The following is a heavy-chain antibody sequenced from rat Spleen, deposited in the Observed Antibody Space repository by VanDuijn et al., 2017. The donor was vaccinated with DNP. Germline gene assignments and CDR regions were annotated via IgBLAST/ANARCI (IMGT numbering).Heavy chain of an antibody. CDR1: GFTFIDFY. J-gene: IGHJ2*01. CDR2: IRNKANGYTT. V-gene: IGHV7-7*01. D-gene: IGHD1-12*02. Sequence: EVKLLESGGGLVQPGGSMRLSCAASGFTFIDFYMNWIRQPAGEAPEWLGFIRNKANGYTTEYNPSVKGRFTISRDNTQNMLYLQMNTLRAEDTATYYCTRSTYFDGYFDYWGQGVMVTISS. CDR3: TRSTYFDGYFDY.